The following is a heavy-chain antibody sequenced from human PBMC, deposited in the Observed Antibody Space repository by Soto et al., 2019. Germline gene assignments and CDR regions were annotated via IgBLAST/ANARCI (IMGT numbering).Heavy chain of an antibody. J-gene: IGHJ4*02. CDR2: IYYSGST. V-gene: IGHV4-59*01. Sequence: PSETLSLTCTVSGGSISSYYRSWIRQPPGKGLEWIGYIYYSGSTNYNPSLKSRVTISVDTSKNHFSLNLSSVTAADTAVYYCEAQDYVAKGYHFETWGQGTIVTVSS. D-gene: IGHD4-17*01. CDR3: EAQDYVAKGYHFET. CDR1: GGSISSYY.